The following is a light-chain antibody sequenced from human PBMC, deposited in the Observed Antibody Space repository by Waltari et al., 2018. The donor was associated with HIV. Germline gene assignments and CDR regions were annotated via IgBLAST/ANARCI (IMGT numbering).Light chain of an antibody. V-gene: IGKV1-39*01. Sequence: DIQMTQSPSSLSASVGDRVTIACRASQSFATYLNWYHQKPWKAPKLVIYATSALQSGVPSRFSGSGSGTDFTLTIGSLQPEDFGTYYCQQSYSVPFTFGPGTKVDIK. CDR3: QQSYSVPFT. J-gene: IGKJ3*01. CDR2: ATS. CDR1: QSFATY.